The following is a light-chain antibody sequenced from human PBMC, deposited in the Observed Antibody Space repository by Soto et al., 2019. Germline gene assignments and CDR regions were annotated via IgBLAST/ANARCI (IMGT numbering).Light chain of an antibody. CDR2: GIS. CDR3: QKYNTAPLT. Sequence: DFQMTQSPSSLSASVGERVTITFLASQSFSTYLAWYQQKPGKVPKLLISGISTMQSGVPSRFSGSGYGTEFTLTISNLQPEDVATYYCQKYNTAPLTFGGGTKVDI. CDR1: QSFSTY. J-gene: IGKJ4*01. V-gene: IGKV1-27*01.